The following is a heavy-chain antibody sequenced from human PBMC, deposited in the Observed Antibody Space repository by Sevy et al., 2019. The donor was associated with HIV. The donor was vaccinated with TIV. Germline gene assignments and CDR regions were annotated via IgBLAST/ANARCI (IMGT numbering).Heavy chain of an antibody. J-gene: IGHJ5*02. CDR3: AHRSYTSGWYKVHFDP. Sequence: SGPTLVNPTQTLTLTCTFSGFSFNTAGVGVGWIRQPPGKALEWLALIHWNDDKYYNPSLNSRLTITKDTSENEVVLTMANMGPEDTAKYFCAHRSYTSGWYKVHFDPWGQGTLVTVSS. CDR1: GFSFNTAGVG. D-gene: IGHD6-19*01. V-gene: IGHV2-5*01. CDR2: IHWNDDK.